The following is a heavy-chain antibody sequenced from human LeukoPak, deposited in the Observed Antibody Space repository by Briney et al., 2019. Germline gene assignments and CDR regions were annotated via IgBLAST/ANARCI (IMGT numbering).Heavy chain of an antibody. CDR3: ARGFYDSSGYYLAFDI. V-gene: IGHV1-69*05. J-gene: IGHJ3*02. CDR1: GYTFSSYY. D-gene: IGHD3-22*01. CDR2: IIPIFGTA. Sequence: SVKVSCKASGYTFSSYYMHWVRQAPGQGLEWMGGIIPIFGTANYAQKFQGRVTITTDESTSTAYMELSSLRSEDTAVYYCARGFYDSSGYYLAFDIWGQGTMVTVSS.